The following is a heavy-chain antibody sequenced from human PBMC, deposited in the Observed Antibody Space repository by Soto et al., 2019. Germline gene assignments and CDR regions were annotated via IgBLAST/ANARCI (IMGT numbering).Heavy chain of an antibody. Sequence: TVADGSSRYYGCRWIRQPPGKGLEWIGYIYYSGSTNYNPSLKSRVTISVDTSKNQFSLKLSSVTAADTAVYYCARNGAVLTVSEYWGQGTLVTVSS. CDR2: IYYSGST. J-gene: IGHJ4*02. CDR1: DGSSRYYG. V-gene: IGHV4-59*01. D-gene: IGHD1-26*01. CDR3: ARNGAVLTVSEY.